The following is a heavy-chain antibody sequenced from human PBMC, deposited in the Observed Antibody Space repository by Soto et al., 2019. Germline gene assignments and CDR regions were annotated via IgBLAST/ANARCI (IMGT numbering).Heavy chain of an antibody. CDR3: ARTYYDFWSGYVWFDP. D-gene: IGHD3-3*01. Sequence: QVQLQESGPGLVKPSDTLSLTCAVSGYSISSSNWWGWIRQPPGKGLEWIGYIYYSGSTYYNPSLKSRVTMSVDTSKNQFSLKLSSVTAVDTAVYYCARTYYDFWSGYVWFDPWGQGTLVTVSS. V-gene: IGHV4-28*01. CDR1: GYSISSSNW. CDR2: IYYSGST. J-gene: IGHJ5*02.